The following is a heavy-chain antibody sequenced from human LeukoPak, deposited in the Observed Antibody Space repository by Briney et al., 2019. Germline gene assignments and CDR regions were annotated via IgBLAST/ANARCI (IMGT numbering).Heavy chain of an antibody. D-gene: IGHD3-10*01. Sequence: GGSLRLSCAASGFTFSILDMSWVRQAPGKGLEWVSAISGNGGRTYYADSVKGRFTISRDNSKNTLYLQMNSLRAEDTAVYYCARYITMVRGGSWFDPWGQGTLVTVSS. CDR3: ARYITMVRGGSWFDP. CDR1: GFTFSILD. V-gene: IGHV3-23*01. J-gene: IGHJ5*02. CDR2: ISGNGGRT.